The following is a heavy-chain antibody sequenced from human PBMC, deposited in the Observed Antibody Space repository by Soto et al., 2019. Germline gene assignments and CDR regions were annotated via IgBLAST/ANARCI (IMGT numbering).Heavy chain of an antibody. Sequence: PGGSLRLSCSASGFTFSSYAMNWVRQAPGKGLEYVSAISSNGGSTYYADSVKGRFTISRDNSKNTLYLQMSSLRAEDTAVYYCVKDSLNNVWEWDYWGQGTLVTVSS. V-gene: IGHV3-64D*06. J-gene: IGHJ4*02. D-gene: IGHD1-26*01. CDR1: GFTFSSYA. CDR2: ISSNGGST. CDR3: VKDSLNNVWEWDY.